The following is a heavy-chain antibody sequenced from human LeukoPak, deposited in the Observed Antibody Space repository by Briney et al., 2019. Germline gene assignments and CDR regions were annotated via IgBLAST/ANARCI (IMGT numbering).Heavy chain of an antibody. D-gene: IGHD6-13*01. J-gene: IGHJ6*02. Sequence: PGRSLRLSCAASGFTFSSYAMHWVRQAPGKGQEWVAVISYDGSNKYYADSVKGRFTISRDNSKNTLYLQMISLRAEDTAVYYCARDDVKSAAGTGDGMDVWGQGTTVTVSS. CDR2: ISYDGSNK. CDR3: ARDDVKSAAGTGDGMDV. CDR1: GFTFSSYA. V-gene: IGHV3-30-3*01.